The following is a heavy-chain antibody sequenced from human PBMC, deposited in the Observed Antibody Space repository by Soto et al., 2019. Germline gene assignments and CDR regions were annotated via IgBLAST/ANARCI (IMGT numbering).Heavy chain of an antibody. CDR2: IYHNGSP. CDR1: GGSVSSTNW. Sequence: VQLRQAGPGLVKTSGTLSLTCVVSGGSVSSTNWWTWVRQPPGKRLEWIGEIYHNGSPTYSPSLRLRAPISVDTSNTQFSLSLGSVTAADPAVYYCATLPPRIAVTVLPIPTWGQGIQVTVSS. V-gene: IGHV4-4*02. CDR3: ATLPPRIAVTVLPIPT. J-gene: IGHJ5*02. D-gene: IGHD4-17*01.